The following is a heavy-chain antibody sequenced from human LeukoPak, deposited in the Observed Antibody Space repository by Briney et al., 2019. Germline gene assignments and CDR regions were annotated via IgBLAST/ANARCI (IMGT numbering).Heavy chain of an antibody. Sequence: SETLSLACTVSGGSISSYFWSWIRQPPGKGLEWIGYIFYSGSTNYNPSLKSRVTVSVDTSKNQFSLNLTSVTAADTAFYYCARGSPGGAADYWGQGTLVTVSS. CDR2: IFYSGST. CDR3: ARGSPGGAADY. CDR1: GGSISSYF. J-gene: IGHJ4*02. V-gene: IGHV4-59*08. D-gene: IGHD1-26*01.